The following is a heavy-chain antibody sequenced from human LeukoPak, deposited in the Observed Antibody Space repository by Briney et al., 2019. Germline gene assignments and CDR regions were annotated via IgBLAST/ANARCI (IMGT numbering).Heavy chain of an antibody. CDR3: ANARITMVRGVIENFDY. Sequence: GGSLRLSCAASGFTFSSYAMSWVRQAPGKGLEWVAAISGSGGSTYYADSVKGRFTISRDNSKNTLYLQMNSLRAEDTAVYYCANARITMVRGVIENFDYWGQGTLVTVSS. CDR1: GFTFSSYA. CDR2: ISGSGGST. D-gene: IGHD3-10*01. J-gene: IGHJ4*02. V-gene: IGHV3-23*01.